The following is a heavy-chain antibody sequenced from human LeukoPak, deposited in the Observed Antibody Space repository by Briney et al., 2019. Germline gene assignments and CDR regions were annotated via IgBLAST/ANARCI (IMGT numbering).Heavy chain of an antibody. CDR1: GFTFSSYA. CDR3: AKAHYDSMVSDAFDI. D-gene: IGHD3-22*01. V-gene: IGHV3-23*01. CDR2: ISGSGGST. Sequence: GGSLRLSCAASGFTFSSYAMSWVRHAPGKGLEGGSAISGSGGSTYYADSVKGRFTISRDNSKNTLYLQMNSLRAEDTAVYYCAKAHYDSMVSDAFDIWGQGTMVTVSS. J-gene: IGHJ3*02.